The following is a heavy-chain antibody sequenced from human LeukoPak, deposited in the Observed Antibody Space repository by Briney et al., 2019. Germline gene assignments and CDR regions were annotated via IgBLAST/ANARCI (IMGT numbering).Heavy chain of an antibody. Sequence: PSETLSRTCTVSGGSIYSTSHYWNWIRQPAGKGLEWIGRIYISGSTNYNPSLKSRVTISLDTSKNQFSLKLSSVTAADTAVYYCARSSDSSGYTDGFDIWGQGTMVT. V-gene: IGHV4-61*02. CDR1: GGSIYSTSHY. J-gene: IGHJ3*02. D-gene: IGHD3-22*01. CDR3: ARSSDSSGYTDGFDI. CDR2: IYISGST.